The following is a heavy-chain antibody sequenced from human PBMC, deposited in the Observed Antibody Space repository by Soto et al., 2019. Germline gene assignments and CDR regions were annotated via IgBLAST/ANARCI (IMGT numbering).Heavy chain of an antibody. V-gene: IGHV3-23*01. D-gene: IGHD1-7*01. CDR1: GFTFSSYA. Sequence: EVQLLESGGGLVQPGGSLRLSCAASGFTFSSYAMSWVRQAPGKGLEWVSAISGSGGSTYYADSVKGRFTISRDNSKNTLYLQMNSLRAEDTAVYYCARDGQANWNYGIYYYGMDVWGQGTTVTVSS. J-gene: IGHJ6*02. CDR3: ARDGQANWNYGIYYYGMDV. CDR2: ISGSGGST.